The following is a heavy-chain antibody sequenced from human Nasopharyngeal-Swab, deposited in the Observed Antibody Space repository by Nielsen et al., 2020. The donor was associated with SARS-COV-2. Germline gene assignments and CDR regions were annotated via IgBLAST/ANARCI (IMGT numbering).Heavy chain of an antibody. CDR2: IYYSGST. CDR3: ARDSGVAGTKYYYYGMDV. V-gene: IGHV4-30-4*01. J-gene: IGHJ6*02. Sequence: WILQPPGKGLEWIGYIYYSGSTYYNPSLKSRVTISVDTSKNQFSLKLSSVTAADTAVYYCARDSGVAGTKYYYYGMDVWGQGTTVTVS. D-gene: IGHD6-19*01.